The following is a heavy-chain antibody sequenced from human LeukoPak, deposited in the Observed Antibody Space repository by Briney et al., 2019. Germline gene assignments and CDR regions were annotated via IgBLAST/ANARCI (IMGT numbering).Heavy chain of an antibody. D-gene: IGHD6-13*01. CDR2: ISSSSSYI. J-gene: IGHJ4*02. CDR3: ARDEAAASIDY. Sequence: GGSLRLSCAASGFTFSSYSMNWVRQAPGKGLEWVSSISSSSSYIYYADSVKSRFTISRDNAKNSLYLQMNSLRAEDTAVYYCARDEAAASIDYWGQGTLVTVSS. V-gene: IGHV3-21*01. CDR1: GFTFSSYS.